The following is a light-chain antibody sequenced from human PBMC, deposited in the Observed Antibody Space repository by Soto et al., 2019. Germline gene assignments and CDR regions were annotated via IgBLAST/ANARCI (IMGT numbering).Light chain of an antibody. CDR2: GGF. J-gene: IGKJ1*01. CDR3: QQYVTSPWT. Sequence: EIVLTQSPGTLSLSPGERVTLSCRASQSVSDTFLAWYQQKPGQAPRLLIYGGFYRATGIPDRFSGSGSGTDFTLTITRLEPEDLAMYYCQQYVTSPWTFGQGTRLDIK. V-gene: IGKV3-20*01. CDR1: QSVSDTF.